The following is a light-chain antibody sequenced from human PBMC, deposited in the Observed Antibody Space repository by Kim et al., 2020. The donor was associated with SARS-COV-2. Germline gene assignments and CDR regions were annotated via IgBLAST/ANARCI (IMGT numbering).Light chain of an antibody. J-gene: IGLJ1*01. V-gene: IGLV3-19*01. CDR3: NSRDSSGHPYV. Sequence: SSELTQDPAVSVALGQTVRITCQGDSLRSYYASWYQQKPAQAPVLVIYGKNNRPSGIPDRFSGSSSGNTASLTITGAQAEDGADYYCNSRDSSGHPYVVG. CDR2: GKN. CDR1: SLRSYY.